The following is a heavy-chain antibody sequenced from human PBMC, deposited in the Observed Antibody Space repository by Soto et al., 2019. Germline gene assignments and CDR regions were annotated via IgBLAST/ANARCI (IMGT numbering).Heavy chain of an antibody. Sequence: SETLSLTCTVSGGSISSGGYYWSWIRQHPGKGLEWIGYIYYSGSTYYNPSLKRRVTISVGTSKNQFSLKLSSVTAAHTAVDSCARNIPSPPGIAVAGQYFDYWGQGTLVTVSS. V-gene: IGHV4-31*03. CDR2: IYYSGST. D-gene: IGHD6-19*01. CDR3: ARNIPSPPGIAVAGQYFDY. J-gene: IGHJ4*02. CDR1: GGSISSGGYY.